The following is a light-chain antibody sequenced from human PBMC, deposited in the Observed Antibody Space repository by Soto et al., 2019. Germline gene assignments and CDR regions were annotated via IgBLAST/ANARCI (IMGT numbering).Light chain of an antibody. CDR2: AAS. J-gene: IGKJ4*01. CDR3: QQADTFPLT. V-gene: IGKV1-12*01. CDR1: QGISSW. Sequence: DIQMTQSPSSVSASVGDRVTITCRASQGISSWVAWYQQRPGKAPNLLIEAASNLQSGVPARFRGSGSGTEFTLTISSLQPEDLATYYCQQADTFPLTVGGGTKVEIK.